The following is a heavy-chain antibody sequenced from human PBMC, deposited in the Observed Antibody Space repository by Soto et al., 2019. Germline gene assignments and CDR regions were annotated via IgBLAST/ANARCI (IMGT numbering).Heavy chain of an antibody. CDR1: GGSFITYY. J-gene: IGHJ3*02. CDR2: ISHSGNT. D-gene: IGHD5-18*01. CDR3: RVTLFMGTDVFDI. V-gene: IGHV4-34*01. Sequence: SETLSLTCAGYGGSFITYYWSWVRQTPGKGLEWIGEISHSGNTNYNPSLKSRVIMSVDTSKNQFSLKLSSVTAADTAVYYCRVTLFMGTDVFDIWGQGTMVTVSS.